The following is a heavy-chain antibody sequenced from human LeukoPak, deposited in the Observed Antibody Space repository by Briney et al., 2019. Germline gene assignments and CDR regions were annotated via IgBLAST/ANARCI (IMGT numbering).Heavy chain of an antibody. Sequence: GGSLRLSCAASGFTFSSYGMSWVRQAPGKGLEWVSVIYSGGTTYYTDSVKGRFTISRDSSKNTLYLQMNSLRAEDTAVYYCARGFARGFDYWGQGTLVTVSS. CDR1: GFTFSSYG. CDR2: IYSGGTT. V-gene: IGHV3-53*01. J-gene: IGHJ4*02. D-gene: IGHD6-6*01. CDR3: ARGFARGFDY.